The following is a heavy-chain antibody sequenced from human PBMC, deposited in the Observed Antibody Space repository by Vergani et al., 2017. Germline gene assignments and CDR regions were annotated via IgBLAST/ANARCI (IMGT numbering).Heavy chain of an antibody. Sequence: QVQLQESGPGLVKPSQTLSLTCTVSGGSISSGSYYWSWIRQPAGKGLEWIGRIYTSGSTNYNPSLKSRVTMSVDTSKNQFSLKLSSVTAADTAVYYCARGIVVVPAATPRWFDPWGQGTLVTVSS. CDR1: GGSISSGSYY. CDR2: IYTSGST. D-gene: IGHD2-2*01. CDR3: ARGIVVVPAATPRWFDP. J-gene: IGHJ5*02. V-gene: IGHV4-61*02.